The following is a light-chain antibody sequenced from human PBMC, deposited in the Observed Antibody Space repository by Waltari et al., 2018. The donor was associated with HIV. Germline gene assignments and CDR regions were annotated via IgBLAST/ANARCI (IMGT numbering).Light chain of an antibody. CDR1: TGTVTSDHP. CDR2: DAT. V-gene: IGLV7-46*01. CDR3: LLSYGSVRL. J-gene: IGLJ3*02. Sequence: QTVVTQEPSLTVSPGGTVTPTCGSTTGTVTSDHPPYWFQQKPGQAPRTLIYDATDKHSWTPARFSPSFLGGKAALTLTAAQPEDEADYYCLLSYGSVRLFGGGTRLTV.